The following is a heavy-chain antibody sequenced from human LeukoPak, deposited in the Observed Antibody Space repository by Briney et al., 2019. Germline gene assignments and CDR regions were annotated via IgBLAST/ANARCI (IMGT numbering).Heavy chain of an antibody. D-gene: IGHD6-19*01. V-gene: IGHV4-34*01. CDR2: IYYSGST. J-gene: IGHJ4*02. CDR3: ARQWDF. Sequence: SETLSLTCAVYGGSFSDYYWTWIRQPPGKGLEWIGSIYYSGSTYYNPSLNSRVTISVDTSNNQFSLKVNSVTAADTAVYFCARQWDFWGQGTLVTVSS. CDR1: GGSFSDYY.